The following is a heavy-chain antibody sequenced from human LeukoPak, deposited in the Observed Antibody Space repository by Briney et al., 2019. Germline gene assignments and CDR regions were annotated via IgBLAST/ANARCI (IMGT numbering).Heavy chain of an antibody. CDR3: AGILWFGELLGGFDY. D-gene: IGHD3-10*01. V-gene: IGHV3-30*02. CDR1: GFTFSSYG. CDR2: IRYDGSNK. J-gene: IGHJ4*02. Sequence: GGSLRLSCAASGFTFSSYGMHWVRQAPGKGLEWVAFIRYDGSNKYYADSVKGRFTISRDNSKNTLYLQMDSLRAEDTAVYYCAGILWFGELLGGFDYWGQGTLVTVSS.